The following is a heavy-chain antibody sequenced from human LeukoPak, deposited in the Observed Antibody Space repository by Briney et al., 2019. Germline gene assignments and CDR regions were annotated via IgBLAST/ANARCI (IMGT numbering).Heavy chain of an antibody. CDR1: GGSISSAHW. D-gene: IGHD2-2*01. Sequence: PSGTLSLTCAVSGGSISSAHWWSWVRQPPVKGLEWIGEVDHSGSTKYNPAPKSRVTISVDKSKNQFSLRLSSVTAADTAVYYCARVHKYCRGISCYRFDPWGQGTLVTASS. J-gene: IGHJ5*02. V-gene: IGHV4-4*02. CDR2: VDHSGST. CDR3: ARVHKYCRGISCYRFDP.